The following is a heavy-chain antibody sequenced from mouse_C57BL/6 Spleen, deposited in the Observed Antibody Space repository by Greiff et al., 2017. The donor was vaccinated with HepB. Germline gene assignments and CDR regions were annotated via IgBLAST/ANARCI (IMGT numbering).Heavy chain of an antibody. CDR3: ARRVDGYWDYCDY. Sequence: VQLQQSGAELVMPGASVKLSCKASGYTFTSYWMHWVKQRPGQGLEWIGEIDPSDSYTNYNQKFKGKSTLTVDKSSSTAYMQLSSLTSEDSAVYYCARRVDGYWDYCDYWGQSTTLTVSS. V-gene: IGHV1-69*01. J-gene: IGHJ2*01. D-gene: IGHD2-3*01. CDR1: GYTFTSYW. CDR2: IDPSDSYT.